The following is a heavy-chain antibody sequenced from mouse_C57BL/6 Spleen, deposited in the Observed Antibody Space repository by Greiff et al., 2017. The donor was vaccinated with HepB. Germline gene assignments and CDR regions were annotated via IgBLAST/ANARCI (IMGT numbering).Heavy chain of an antibody. Sequence: VQLKESGPELVKPGASVKIPCKASGYTFTDYNMDWVKQSHGKSLEWIGDINPNNGGTIYNQKFKGKATLTVDKSSSTAYMELRSLTSEDTAVYYCARPNLNYYAMDYWGQGTSVTVSS. V-gene: IGHV1-18*01. J-gene: IGHJ4*01. D-gene: IGHD6-1*01. CDR2: INPNNGGT. CDR3: ARPNLNYYAMDY. CDR1: GYTFTDYN.